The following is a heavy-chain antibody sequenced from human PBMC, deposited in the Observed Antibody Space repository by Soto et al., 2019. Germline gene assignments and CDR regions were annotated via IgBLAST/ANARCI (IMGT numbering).Heavy chain of an antibody. D-gene: IGHD3-22*01. CDR2: ISGSGGST. CDR1: GFTFSSYA. Sequence: VGSLRLSCAASGFTFSSYAMSWVRQAPGKGLEWVSAISGSGGSTYYADSVKGRFTISRDNSKNTLYLQMNSLRAEDTAVYYCAKMGPITMIVVVRDTYFDYWGQGTLVTVSS. V-gene: IGHV3-23*01. J-gene: IGHJ4*02. CDR3: AKMGPITMIVVVRDTYFDY.